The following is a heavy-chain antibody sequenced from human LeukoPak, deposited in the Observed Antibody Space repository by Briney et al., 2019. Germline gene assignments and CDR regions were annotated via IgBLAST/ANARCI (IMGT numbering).Heavy chain of an antibody. J-gene: IGHJ4*02. CDR3: AKDTDSEGLIKSSEVDY. Sequence: PGGSLRLSCAASGSTFSSYGMHWVRQAPGKGLEWVAVISYDGSNKYYADSVKGRFTISRDNSKNTLYLQMNSLRAEDTAVYYCAKDTDSEGLIKSSEVDYWGQGTLVTVSS. D-gene: IGHD3/OR15-3a*01. CDR1: GSTFSSYG. V-gene: IGHV3-30*18. CDR2: ISYDGSNK.